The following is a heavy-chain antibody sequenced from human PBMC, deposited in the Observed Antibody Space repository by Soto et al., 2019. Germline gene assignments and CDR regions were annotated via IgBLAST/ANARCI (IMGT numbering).Heavy chain of an antibody. CDR3: ARASIAAAGYYFDY. J-gene: IGHJ4*02. Sequence: EVQLVESGGGLIQPGGSLRLSCAASGFTVSTNYMSWVRQAPGKGLEWVSVMYSGGSTYYADSVKGRFTISRDTSKNTLYLQMNSLRAEDTAVYYCARASIAAAGYYFDYGGQGTLVTVSS. D-gene: IGHD6-13*01. CDR2: MYSGGST. CDR1: GFTVSTNY. V-gene: IGHV3-53*01.